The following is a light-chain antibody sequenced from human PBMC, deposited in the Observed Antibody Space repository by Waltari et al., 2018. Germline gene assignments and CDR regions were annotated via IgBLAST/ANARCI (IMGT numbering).Light chain of an antibody. V-gene: IGLV7-46*01. CDR2: DSY. J-gene: IGLJ2*01. CDR3: WLAYSGCVVV. Sequence: QAVVTQEPSLTVSPGGTVTLTCGSSSGPVTSSHYPYWLQQKPGQAPRTLIYDSYMKHSWTPARFSGSLRGGKAALTLSGAQAEDEAEYYCWLAYSGCVVVYGGGTKLSVL. CDR1: SGPVTSSHY.